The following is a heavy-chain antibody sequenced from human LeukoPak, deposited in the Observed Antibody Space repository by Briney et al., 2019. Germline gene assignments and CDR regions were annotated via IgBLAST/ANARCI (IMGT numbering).Heavy chain of an antibody. CDR1: GGSISSSTYC. Sequence: SETLSLTCTVSGGSISSSTYCWGWIRQPPGKGLEWIGSICYSGSTFYNPSLKSRVTLSVDTSKNQFSLKLSSVTAADTAVYYCARSENYIPEDCFDPWGQGTLVTVSS. J-gene: IGHJ5*02. V-gene: IGHV4-39*01. CDR3: ARSENYIPEDCFDP. CDR2: ICYSGST. D-gene: IGHD5-24*01.